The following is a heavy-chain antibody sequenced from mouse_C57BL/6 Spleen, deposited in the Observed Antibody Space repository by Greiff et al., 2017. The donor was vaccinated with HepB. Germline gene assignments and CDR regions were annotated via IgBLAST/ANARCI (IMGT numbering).Heavy chain of an antibody. D-gene: IGHD6-1*01. V-gene: IGHV5-4*01. CDR3: ARDRELRYFDV. CDR1: GFTFSSYA. J-gene: IGHJ1*03. Sequence: EVKVVESGGGLVKPGGSLKLSCAASGFTFSSYAMSWVRQTPEKRLEWVATISDGGSYTYYPDNVKGRFTISRDNAKNNLYLQMSHLKSEDTAMYYCARDRELRYFDVWGTGTTVTVSS. CDR2: ISDGGSYT.